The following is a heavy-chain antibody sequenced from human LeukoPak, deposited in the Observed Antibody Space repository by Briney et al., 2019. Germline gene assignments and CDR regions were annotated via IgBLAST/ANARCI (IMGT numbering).Heavy chain of an antibody. V-gene: IGHV4-59*12. J-gene: IGHJ5*02. CDR3: ARDKGYYGSGSYYRRSSSYWFDP. CDR2: IYYSGST. Sequence: SETLSLACTVSGGSISSYYWSWIRQPPGKGLEWIGYIYYSGSTNYNPSLKSRVTISVDTSKNQFSLKLSSVTAADTAVYYCARDKGYYGSGSYYRRSSSYWFDPWGQGTLVTVSS. D-gene: IGHD3-10*01. CDR1: GGSISSYY.